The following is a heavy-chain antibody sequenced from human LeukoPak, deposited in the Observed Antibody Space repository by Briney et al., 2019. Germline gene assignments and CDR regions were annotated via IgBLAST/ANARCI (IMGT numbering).Heavy chain of an antibody. Sequence: GESLKISCKGSGYSFTSYWIAWVRQMPGKGLEWMGIIYPSDSDTRYSPSFQGQVTISADRSINTAYLHWSSLEASDTAIYYCARRLKNSNGWTFDYWGQGTLVTVSS. D-gene: IGHD6-19*01. CDR2: IYPSDSDT. CDR3: ARRLKNSNGWTFDY. CDR1: GYSFTSYW. J-gene: IGHJ4*02. V-gene: IGHV5-51*01.